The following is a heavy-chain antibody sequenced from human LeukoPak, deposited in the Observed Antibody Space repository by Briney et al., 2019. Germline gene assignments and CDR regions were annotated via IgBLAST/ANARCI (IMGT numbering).Heavy chain of an antibody. CDR2: INHSGST. V-gene: IGHV4-34*01. Sequence: SETLSLTCAVYGGSFSGYYWSWIRQPPGKGLEWIGEINHSGSTNYNPSLKSRVTISVDTSKNQFSLKLSSVIAADTAVYYCATLVSSGYWYWGQGTLVTVSS. J-gene: IGHJ4*02. D-gene: IGHD3-22*01. CDR3: ATLVSSGYWY. CDR1: GGSFSGYY.